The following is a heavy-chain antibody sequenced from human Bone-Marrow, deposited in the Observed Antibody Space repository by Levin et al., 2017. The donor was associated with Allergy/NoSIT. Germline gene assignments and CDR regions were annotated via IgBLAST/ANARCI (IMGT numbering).Heavy chain of an antibody. V-gene: IGHV3-48*01. CDR2: ISSSSSTI. Sequence: PGGSLRLSCAASGFTFSSYSMNWVRQAPGKGLEWVSYISSSSSTIYYADSVKGRFTISRDNAKNSLYLQMNSLRAEDTAVYYCARGCPSSIQDAFDIWGQGTMVTVSS. J-gene: IGHJ3*02. D-gene: IGHD2-2*01. CDR1: GFTFSSYS. CDR3: ARGCPSSIQDAFDI.